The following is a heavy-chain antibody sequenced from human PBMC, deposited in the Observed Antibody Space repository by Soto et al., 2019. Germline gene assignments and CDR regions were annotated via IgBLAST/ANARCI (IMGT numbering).Heavy chain of an antibody. CDR3: ARGLWGMDV. D-gene: IGHD2-21*01. CDR1: GGSFSGYY. J-gene: IGHJ6*02. Sequence: TSETLSLTCAVYGGSFSGYYWSWIRQPPGKGLEWIGEINHSGSTNYNPSLKSRVTISVDTSKNQFSLKLSSVTAADTAVYYCARGLWGMDVWGQGTTVTVSS. V-gene: IGHV4-34*01. CDR2: INHSGST.